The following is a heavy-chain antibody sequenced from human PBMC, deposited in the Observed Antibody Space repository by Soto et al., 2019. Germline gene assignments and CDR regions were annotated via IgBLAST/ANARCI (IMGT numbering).Heavy chain of an antibody. J-gene: IGHJ1*01. CDR3: VGSLSGVTKNLGLCF. V-gene: IGHV3-15*07. Sequence: EVQLVESGGGFVEPGGSLRLSCVGSGLTLSHAWMTWVRQAPGKGLEWVGRIKTKVEGGTMDYAAPVKGSFSVSRDDLEKTFYMHWSSLQSEDPAMYYCVGSLSGVTKNLGLCFWGQGNLV. CDR1: GLTLSHAW. D-gene: IGHD2-21*01. CDR2: IKTKVEGGTM.